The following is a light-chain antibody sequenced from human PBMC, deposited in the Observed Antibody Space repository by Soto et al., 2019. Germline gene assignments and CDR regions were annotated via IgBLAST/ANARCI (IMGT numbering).Light chain of an antibody. CDR3: QQYGRSPRT. V-gene: IGKV3-20*01. CDR2: SAS. Sequence: EIVLTQSPGTLSLSPGERATLSCRASQSVSSTYLAWYQQKPGQAPRRLIYSASSRATGIPDRFRGSGSATDFTLTISRLEPEDFAVYYCQQYGRSPRTVGQETKVEIK. J-gene: IGKJ1*01. CDR1: QSVSSTY.